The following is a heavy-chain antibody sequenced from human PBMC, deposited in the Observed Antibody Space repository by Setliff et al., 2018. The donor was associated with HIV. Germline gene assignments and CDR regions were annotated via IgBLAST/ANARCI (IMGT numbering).Heavy chain of an antibody. CDR1: GFTFTNHA. Sequence: GGSLRLSCATSGFTFTNHAMHWVRQAPGKGLEWVAVIWFDGSRKYYGDSVKGRLTISRDTSNNTLYLQMNSLRAEDTAVYYCAKDGLAGYFESWGLGTLVTVSS. V-gene: IGHV3-33*06. J-gene: IGHJ4*02. CDR3: AKDGLAGYFES. CDR2: IWFDGSRK. D-gene: IGHD1-1*01.